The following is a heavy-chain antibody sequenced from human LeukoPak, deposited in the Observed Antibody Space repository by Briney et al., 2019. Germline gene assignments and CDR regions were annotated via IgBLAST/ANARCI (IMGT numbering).Heavy chain of an antibody. CDR2: IYHSGST. V-gene: IGHV4-30-2*02. CDR3: ARTVSYDYVWGSYRYGCYFDY. Sequence: SETLSLTCAVSGGSISSGGYSWSWIRQPPGKGLEWIGYIYHSGSTYYNPSLKSRVTISVDRSKNQFSLKLSSVTAADTAVYYCARTVSYDYVWGSYRYGCYFDYWGQGTLVTVSS. J-gene: IGHJ4*02. D-gene: IGHD3-16*02. CDR1: GGSISSGGYS.